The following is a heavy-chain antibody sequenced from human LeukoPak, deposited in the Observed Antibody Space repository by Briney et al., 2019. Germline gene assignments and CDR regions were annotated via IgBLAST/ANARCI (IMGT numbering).Heavy chain of an antibody. J-gene: IGHJ4*02. D-gene: IGHD2-15*01. CDR2: ISNNGGYT. V-gene: IGHV3-23*01. CDR1: GLTIGSRY. Sequence: GGSLRLSCVASGLTIGSRYMNWVRQAPGKGLEWVSAISNNGGYTYYADSVQGRFTISRDNSKSTLCLQMNSLGAEDTAVYYCAKQLGYCSDGSCYFPYWGQGTLVTVSS. CDR3: AKQLGYCSDGSCYFPY.